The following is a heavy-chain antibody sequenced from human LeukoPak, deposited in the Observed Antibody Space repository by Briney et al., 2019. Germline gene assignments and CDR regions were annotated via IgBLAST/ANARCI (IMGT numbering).Heavy chain of an antibody. J-gene: IGHJ4*02. CDR2: IYYSGST. D-gene: IGHD6-13*01. V-gene: IGHV4-39*07. CDR1: GGSISSSSYY. CDR3: ARSLTIAAAGTFDY. Sequence: QPSETLSLTCTVSGGSISSSSYYWGWMRQPPGKGLEWIGSIYYSGSTYYNPSLKSRVTISVDTSKNQFSLKLSSVTAADTAVYYCARSLTIAAAGTFDYWGQGTLVTVSS.